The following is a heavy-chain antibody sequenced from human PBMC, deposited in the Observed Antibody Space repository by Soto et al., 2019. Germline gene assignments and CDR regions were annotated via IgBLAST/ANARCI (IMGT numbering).Heavy chain of an antibody. CDR3: ARDLDAFSGHAGGAFDI. J-gene: IGHJ3*02. V-gene: IGHV3-66*01. CDR2: IYSGGST. D-gene: IGHD5-12*01. CDR1: GFTVSSNY. Sequence: GGSLRLSCAASGFTVSSNYMSWVRQAAGKGLEWVSVIYSGGSTYYADSVKGRFTISRDNSKNTMYLQMNSLRAEDTAVYHCARDLDAFSGHAGGAFDIWGQGTVVTVSS.